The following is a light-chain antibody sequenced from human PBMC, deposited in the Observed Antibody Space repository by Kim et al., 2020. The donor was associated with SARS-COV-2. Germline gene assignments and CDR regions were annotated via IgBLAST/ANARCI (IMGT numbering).Light chain of an antibody. CDR2: EDD. Sequence: NFMLTQPHSVSESPGKTVTISCTRSSGSIVINYVQWYQQRPGSAPTTVIYEDDQRPSGVPDRFSGSIARSSNSASLTISGLKTEDEADYYCQSYDIFGGGTQLTAL. V-gene: IGLV6-57*03. CDR1: SGSIVINY. CDR3: QSYDI. J-gene: IGLJ2*01.